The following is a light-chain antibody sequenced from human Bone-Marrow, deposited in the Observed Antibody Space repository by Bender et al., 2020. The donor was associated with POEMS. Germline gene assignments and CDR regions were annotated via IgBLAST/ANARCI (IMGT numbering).Light chain of an antibody. CDR3: ASYTTSRTAA. CDR2: EVN. V-gene: IGLV2-14*02. Sequence: QYALTQPASVSGSPGQSITISCTGASSDVGAYNLVSWFQQHPGKAPELMIYEVNKRPSGVSNRFSGSKSGNTASLTISGLQAEDEADYYCASYTTSRTAAFGGGTKVTVL. CDR1: SSDVGAYNL. J-gene: IGLJ2*01.